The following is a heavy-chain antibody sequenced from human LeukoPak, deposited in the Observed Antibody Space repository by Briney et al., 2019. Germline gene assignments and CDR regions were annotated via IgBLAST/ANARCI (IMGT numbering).Heavy chain of an antibody. CDR3: AKDTFGGTGTPMVCDF. V-gene: IGHV3-9*01. J-gene: IGHJ4*02. D-gene: IGHD5-18*01. CDR2: INWNSGSI. CDR1: GFSFDDYA. Sequence: GRSLRLTCAASGFSFDDYAMHWVRQGPGKGLEWVSGINWNSGSIGYADSVKGRFTTSRDNAKKSLYLQMNSLRIEDTALYYCAKDTFGGTGTPMVCDFWGQGTLVTVSS.